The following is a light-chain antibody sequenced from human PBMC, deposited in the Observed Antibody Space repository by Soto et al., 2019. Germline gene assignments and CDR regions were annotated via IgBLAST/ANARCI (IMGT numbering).Light chain of an antibody. CDR2: GAS. CDR1: QSVSNSY. Sequence: EIVLTQSPGTLSLSPGERATLSCRASQSVSNSYLAWYQQKPGQAPRLLISGASSRATGIPDRFSGSGSGTDFTLPISRLEPEDFAVYHCQQYGRSPHTFGQGTELEIK. CDR3: QQYGRSPHT. J-gene: IGKJ2*01. V-gene: IGKV3-20*01.